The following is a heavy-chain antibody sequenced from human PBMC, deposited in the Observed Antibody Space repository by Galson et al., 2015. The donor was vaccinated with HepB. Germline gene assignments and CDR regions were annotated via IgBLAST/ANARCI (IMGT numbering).Heavy chain of an antibody. D-gene: IGHD3-22*01. CDR2: ITSSSRNI. CDR3: ARDNSYHYDSSGYNYYKNVFDI. CDR1: GFIFSSYS. J-gene: IGHJ3*02. V-gene: IGHV3-48*01. Sequence: SLRLSCAASGFIFSSYSMNWVRQAPGKGLEWVSYITSSSRNIYYADSVEGRFTISRDNAKNSLFLQMNGLRAEDTAVCYCARDNSYHYDSSGYNYYKNVFDIWGQGTMVTVSS.